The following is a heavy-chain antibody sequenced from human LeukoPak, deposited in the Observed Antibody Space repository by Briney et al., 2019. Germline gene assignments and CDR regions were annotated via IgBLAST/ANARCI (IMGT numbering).Heavy chain of an antibody. CDR2: XYGSEXS. Sequence: PSETLSLTCTVSGXSIENYYXXXXXXXAXXXXXXLGRXYGSEXSNYNPKYNPSLXXXXXXXXXXSXNQFSLTLISVTAADTAVYFCARNRGGRGYYEYWGQGTLVSVSS. V-gene: IGHV4-4*07. CDR1: GXSIENYY. CDR3: ARNRGGRGYYEY. D-gene: IGHD2-15*01. J-gene: IGHJ4*02.